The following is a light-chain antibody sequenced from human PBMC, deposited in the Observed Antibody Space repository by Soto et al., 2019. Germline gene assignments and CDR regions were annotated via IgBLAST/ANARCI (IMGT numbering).Light chain of an antibody. J-gene: IGKJ1*01. CDR1: QSVSNN. CDR3: QQYNNWWT. Sequence: EIVMTQSPATLSVSPGGRATLSCRASQSVSNNLAWYQKKPGQAPRLLIYGASTRATGIPARFSGSGSGTEFTPTISSLQSEDFAVYYCQQYNNWWTFGQGTRVEIK. V-gene: IGKV3-15*01. CDR2: GAS.